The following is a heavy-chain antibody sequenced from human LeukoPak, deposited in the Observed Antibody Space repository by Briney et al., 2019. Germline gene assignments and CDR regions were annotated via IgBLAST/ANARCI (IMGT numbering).Heavy chain of an antibody. CDR1: GYTVTNYN. CDR3: AREAADHLDY. Sequence: ASVKVSCKPSGYTVTNYNLAWVRQAPGEGLEWMGWISPYNGDTNYAPKFQGRVTLTTDTSTSTGYMELRNIRSDDTAVYYCAREAADHLDYWGQGTLVTVSS. J-gene: IGHJ4*02. V-gene: IGHV1-18*01. CDR2: ISPYNGDT.